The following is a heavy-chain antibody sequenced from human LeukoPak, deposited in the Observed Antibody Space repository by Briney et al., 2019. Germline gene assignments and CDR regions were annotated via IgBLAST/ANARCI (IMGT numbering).Heavy chain of an antibody. CDR2: IYYSGST. CDR1: GVSISSYY. D-gene: IGHD4-17*01. V-gene: IGHV4-59*01. Sequence: PSETLSLTCTVSGVSISSYYWSWIRQPPGKGLEWIGYIYYSGSTKYNPSLKSRVTISVDTSKNQFSLKLSSVTAADTAVYCCARGVYGDYVDFDYWGQGTLVTVSS. J-gene: IGHJ4*02. CDR3: ARGVYGDYVDFDY.